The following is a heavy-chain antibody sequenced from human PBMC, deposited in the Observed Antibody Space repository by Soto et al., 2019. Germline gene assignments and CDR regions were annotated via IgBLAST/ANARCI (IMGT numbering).Heavy chain of an antibody. CDR1: GFTFSSYA. CDR3: VKDQDYDFWSGYSDY. Sequence: PGGSLRLSCSASGFTFSSYAMHWVRQAPRKGLVYVSAISSNGGSTYYADSVKGRFTISRDNSKNTLYLQMSSLRAEDTAVYYCVKDQDYDFWSGYSDYWGQGTLVTVSS. J-gene: IGHJ4*02. V-gene: IGHV3-64D*06. D-gene: IGHD3-3*01. CDR2: ISSNGGST.